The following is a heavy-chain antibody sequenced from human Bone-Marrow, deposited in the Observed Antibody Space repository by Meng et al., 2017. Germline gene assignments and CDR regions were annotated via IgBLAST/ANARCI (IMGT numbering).Heavy chain of an antibody. D-gene: IGHD2-15*01. V-gene: IGHV5-51*01. J-gene: IGHJ5*02. CDR2: IYPGDSDT. CDR3: ARCPGYCSGGSCYFNWFDP. CDR1: GYSFTSYW. Sequence: KVSCKGSGYSFTSYWIGWVRQMPGKGLEWMGIIYPGDSDTRYSPSFQGQVTISADKSISTAYLQWSSLKASDTAMYYCARCPGYCSGGSCYFNWFDPWGQGTLVTGAS.